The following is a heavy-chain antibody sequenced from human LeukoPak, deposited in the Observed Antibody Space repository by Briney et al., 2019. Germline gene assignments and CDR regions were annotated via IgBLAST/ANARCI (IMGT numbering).Heavy chain of an antibody. D-gene: IGHD3-9*01. CDR2: ICYYGSNK. CDR1: GFTFSSYG. V-gene: IGHV3-33*01. CDR3: ARDKLRYFDWLSYWFDP. J-gene: IGHJ5*02. Sequence: GGSLRLSCAASGFTFSSYGMHWVRQAPGKGLEWVAGICYYGSNKYYADSVKGRFTISRDNSKNTLYLQMNSLRAEDTAVYYCARDKLRYFDWLSYWFDPWGQGTLVTVSS.